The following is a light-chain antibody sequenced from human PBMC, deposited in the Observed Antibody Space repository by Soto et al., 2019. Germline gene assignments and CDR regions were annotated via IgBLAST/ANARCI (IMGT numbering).Light chain of an antibody. CDR1: SSDVGSYNL. CDR3: CSYAGSSIFYV. V-gene: IGLV2-23*02. CDR2: EVS. Sequence: QSALTQPASVSGSPGQSITISCTGTSSDVGSYNLVSWYQQHPGKAPKLMIYEVSKRPSGVSNRFSGSKSGNTASLTIFGLQAEDEADYYGCSYAGSSIFYVFGTGTKVTVL. J-gene: IGLJ1*01.